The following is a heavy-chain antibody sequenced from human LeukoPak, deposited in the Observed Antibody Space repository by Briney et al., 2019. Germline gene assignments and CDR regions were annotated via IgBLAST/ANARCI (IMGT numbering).Heavy chain of an antibody. CDR1: GFIFNSAW. CDR2: ITTTADGEIT. Sequence: GGSLRLSCEGSGFIFNSAWMSWVRQAPGKGLEWVGRITTTADGEITDYGAPVRGRFTISRDDSKRTVYLQMGSLKTEDTAVYYCTAGLDKTDDDSWGQGTLVTVSS. CDR3: TAGLDKTDDDS. V-gene: IGHV3-15*01. J-gene: IGHJ4*02.